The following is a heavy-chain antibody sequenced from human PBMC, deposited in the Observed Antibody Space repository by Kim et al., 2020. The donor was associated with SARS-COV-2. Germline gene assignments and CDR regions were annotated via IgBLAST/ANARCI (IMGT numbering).Heavy chain of an antibody. CDR1: GGSISSGGYY. D-gene: IGHD3-22*01. CDR2: IYYSGST. V-gene: IGHV4-31*03. J-gene: IGHJ4*02. Sequence: SETLSLTCTVSGGSISSGGYYWSWIRQHPGKGLEWIGYIYYSGSTYYNPSLKSRVTISVDTSKNQFSLKLSSVTAADTAVYYCARSPYYYDSSGYYGFDYWGQGTLVTVSS. CDR3: ARSPYYYDSSGYYGFDY.